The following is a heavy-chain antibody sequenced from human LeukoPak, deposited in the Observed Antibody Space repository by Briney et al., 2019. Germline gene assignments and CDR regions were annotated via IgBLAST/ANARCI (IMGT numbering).Heavy chain of an antibody. D-gene: IGHD6-13*01. Sequence: SETLSLTCTVSGDSINTYYWSWIRQPPGKGLEWIGYIYYSGNTKYNPSLKSRVTISVDTSKNQFSLNLSSVTAADTAVYYCARHLQQSPHYFDYWGQGTLVTVSS. V-gene: IGHV4-59*08. CDR1: GDSINTYY. CDR3: ARHLQQSPHYFDY. CDR2: IYYSGNT. J-gene: IGHJ4*02.